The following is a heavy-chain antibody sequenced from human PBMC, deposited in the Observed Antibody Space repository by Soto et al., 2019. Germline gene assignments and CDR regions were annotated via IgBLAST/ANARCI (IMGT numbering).Heavy chain of an antibody. V-gene: IGHV4-34*01. J-gene: IGHJ5*02. D-gene: IGHD2-2*01. CDR2: INHSGST. CDR1: GGSFSGYY. Sequence: SETLSLTCAAYGGSFSGYYLSWIRQPPGKGLEWIGEINHSGSTNYNPSLKSRVTISVDTSKSQFSLKLSSATAADTAVYYCAKGQLLYNWFDPWGQGTLVTVSS. CDR3: AKGQLLYNWFDP.